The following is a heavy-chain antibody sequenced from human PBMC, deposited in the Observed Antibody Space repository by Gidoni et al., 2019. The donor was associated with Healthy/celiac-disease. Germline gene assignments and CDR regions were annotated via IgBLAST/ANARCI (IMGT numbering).Heavy chain of an antibody. J-gene: IGHJ6*03. CDR1: GGTFSSYS. CDR2: IIPIFGTA. CDR3: ARGPIFGVVISYYYYMDV. Sequence: QVQLVQSGAEVKKPGSSVKVSCKASGGTFSSYSTSWVRQAPGQGLEWMGGIIPIFGTANYAQKFQGRVTITADESTSTAYMELSSLRSEDTAVYYCARGPIFGVVISYYYYMDVWGKGTTVTVSS. D-gene: IGHD3-3*01. V-gene: IGHV1-69*01.